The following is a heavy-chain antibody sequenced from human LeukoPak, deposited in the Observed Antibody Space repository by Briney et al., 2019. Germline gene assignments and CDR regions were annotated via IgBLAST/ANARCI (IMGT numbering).Heavy chain of an antibody. D-gene: IGHD2-2*01. Sequence: SETLSLTCAVYGGSFSSYYWSWIRQPPGKGLEWIGEITHSGSTNYSPSLKSRVTISVDTSKNQFSLKLSSVTAADTAVYYCARRDILVVPAATTPGIAAAGTDYWGQGTLVTVSS. CDR3: ARRDILVVPAATTPGIAAAGTDY. V-gene: IGHV4-34*01. CDR2: ITHSGST. CDR1: GGSFSSYY. J-gene: IGHJ4*02.